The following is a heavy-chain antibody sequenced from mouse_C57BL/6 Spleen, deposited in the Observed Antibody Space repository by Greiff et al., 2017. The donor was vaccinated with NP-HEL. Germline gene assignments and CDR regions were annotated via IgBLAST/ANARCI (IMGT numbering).Heavy chain of an antibody. Sequence: EVQLQQSGAELVKPGASVKLSCTASGFNIKDYYMHWVKQRTEQGLEWIGRIDPEDGETKYAPKFQGNATITADTSSNTAYLQLSSLTSEDTAVYYCARWGAYYSNPGAYWGQGTLVTVSA. J-gene: IGHJ3*01. CDR3: ARWGAYYSNPGAY. D-gene: IGHD2-5*01. CDR1: GFNIKDYY. V-gene: IGHV14-2*01. CDR2: IDPEDGET.